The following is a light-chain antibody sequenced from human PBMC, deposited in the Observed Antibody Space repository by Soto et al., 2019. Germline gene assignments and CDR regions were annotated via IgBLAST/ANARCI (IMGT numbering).Light chain of an antibody. CDR2: GAS. V-gene: IGKV3-15*01. CDR1: QSVSSK. Sequence: EIVMTQSPATLSVSPGERATLSCRASQSVSSKLAWYQQKRGQGPRLLIYGASTRATGIPARFSGSGSGTEFTLTSISLQSEDFAVYYCQHYSTWLWTFGQGTKVEIK. J-gene: IGKJ1*01. CDR3: QHYSTWLWT.